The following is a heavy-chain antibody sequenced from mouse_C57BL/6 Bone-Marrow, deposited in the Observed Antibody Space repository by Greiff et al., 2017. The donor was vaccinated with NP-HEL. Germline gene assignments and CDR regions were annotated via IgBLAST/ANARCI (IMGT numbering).Heavy chain of an antibody. CDR2: IYPGSGNT. Sequence: QVQLQQSGPELVKPGASVKISCKASGYSFTSYYIHWVKQRPGQGLEWIGWIYPGSGNTKYNEKFKGKATLTADTSSSTAYMQLSSLTSEDSAVYYCARSSPYFRWYFDVWGTGTTVTVSS. CDR3: ARSSPYFRWYFDV. J-gene: IGHJ1*03. CDR1: GYSFTSYY. V-gene: IGHV1-66*01.